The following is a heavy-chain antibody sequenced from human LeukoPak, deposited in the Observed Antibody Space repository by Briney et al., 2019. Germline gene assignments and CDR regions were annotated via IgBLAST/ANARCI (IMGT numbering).Heavy chain of an antibody. Sequence: GGSLRLSCAASGFTVSSNYMSWVRQAPGKGLEWVSVIYSGGSTYYADSVKGRFTISRDNSKNTLYLQMNSLRAEDTAVYYCARAPRYYDSSGYLNWFDPWGQGTLVTVSS. J-gene: IGHJ5*02. CDR3: ARAPRYYDSSGYLNWFDP. V-gene: IGHV3-53*01. CDR2: IYSGGST. D-gene: IGHD3-22*01. CDR1: GFTVSSNY.